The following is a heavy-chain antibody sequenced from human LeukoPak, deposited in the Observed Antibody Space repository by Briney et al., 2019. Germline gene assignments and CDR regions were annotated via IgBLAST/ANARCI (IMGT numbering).Heavy chain of an antibody. D-gene: IGHD1-26*01. CDR2: TRYDGSNK. J-gene: IGHJ4*02. V-gene: IGHV3-30*02. CDR3: AKDYGYYGPYFDY. Sequence: PGGSLRLSCAASGFTFSSYGMHWVRQAPGKGLEWVAFTRYDGSNKYYADSVKGRFTISRDNSKNTLYLQMNSLRAEDTAVYYCAKDYGYYGPYFDYWGQGTLVTVSS. CDR1: GFTFSSYG.